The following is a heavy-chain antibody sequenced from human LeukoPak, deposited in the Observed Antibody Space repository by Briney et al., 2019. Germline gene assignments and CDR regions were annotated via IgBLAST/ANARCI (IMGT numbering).Heavy chain of an antibody. CDR3: ARGSGSYNAFDI. Sequence: PGGSLRLSCAASGFTFSSYAMHWVRQAPGKGLEWVSAISGSGGSTYYADSVKGRFTLSRDNAKNSLYLQMNSLRAEDTAVYYCARGSGSYNAFDIWGQGIMVTVSS. V-gene: IGHV3-23*01. CDR1: GFTFSSYA. CDR2: ISGSGGST. D-gene: IGHD1-26*01. J-gene: IGHJ3*02.